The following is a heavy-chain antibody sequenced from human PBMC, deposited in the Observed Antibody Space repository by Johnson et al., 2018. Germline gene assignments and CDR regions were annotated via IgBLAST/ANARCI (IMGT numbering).Heavy chain of an antibody. CDR1: GGTFRTYG. D-gene: IGHD6-13*01. J-gene: IGHJ4*02. V-gene: IGHV1-69*01. CDR2: TIPIFGPA. Sequence: VQLVESGAEVKKXGSSVKVSCNASGGTFRTYGSSWVRQAPGQGLEWMGGTIPIFGPANYAQNFQGRITITAAESTSTAYMALSSLRSEDTALYYCAAYTSGYSSSWFYWGQGTLVTVSS. CDR3: AAYTSGYSSSWFY.